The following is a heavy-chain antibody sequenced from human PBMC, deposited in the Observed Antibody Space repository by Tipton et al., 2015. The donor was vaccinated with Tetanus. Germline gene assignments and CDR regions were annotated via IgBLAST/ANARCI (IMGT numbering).Heavy chain of an antibody. J-gene: IGHJ6*02. V-gene: IGHV3-23*01. CDR3: AKEQSDADYYYYGMDV. D-gene: IGHD4-11*01. CDR2: ISGSGGST. CDR1: GFTSSSYA. Sequence: GSLLSCAASGFTSSSYAMSWVRQAPGKGLEWVSAISGSGGSTYYADSVKGRFTISRDNSKNTLYLQMNSLRAEDTAVYYCAKEQSDADYYYYGMDVWGQGTTVTVSS.